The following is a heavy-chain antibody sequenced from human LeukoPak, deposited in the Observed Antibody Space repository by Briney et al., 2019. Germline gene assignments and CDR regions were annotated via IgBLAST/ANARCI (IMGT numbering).Heavy chain of an antibody. CDR1: KFTFSTYS. Sequence: GGSLRLSCADSKFTFSTYSMNWVRQAPGKGLEWVSAISGSGGSTYYADSVKGRFTISRDNSKNTLYLQMNSLRAEDTAVYYCAKEASQAVAGAGPFDYWGQGTLVTVSS. CDR3: AKEASQAVAGAGPFDY. J-gene: IGHJ4*02. V-gene: IGHV3-23*01. D-gene: IGHD6-19*01. CDR2: ISGSGGST.